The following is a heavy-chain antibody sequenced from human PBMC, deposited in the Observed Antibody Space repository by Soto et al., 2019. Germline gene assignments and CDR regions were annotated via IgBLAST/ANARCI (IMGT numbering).Heavy chain of an antibody. D-gene: IGHD5-18*01. J-gene: IGHJ4*02. CDR2: ISAYNGNT. Sequence: QVQLVQSGAEVRKPGASVKVSCKASGYTFTSYGISWVRQAPGQGLEWMGWISAYNGNTNYAQKLQGRVTMTTDTSTSTAYMELRSLRSDDTAVYYCARDTVGYSYGYSFDYWGQGTLVTVSS. CDR1: GYTFTSYG. CDR3: ARDTVGYSYGYSFDY. V-gene: IGHV1-18*01.